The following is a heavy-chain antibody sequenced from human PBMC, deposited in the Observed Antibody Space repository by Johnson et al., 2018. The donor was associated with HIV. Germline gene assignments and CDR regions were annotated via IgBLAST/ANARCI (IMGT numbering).Heavy chain of an antibody. CDR1: QFTFSSYY. J-gene: IGHJ3*02. CDR2: VNPNGGSK. Sequence: VQLMESGGGLAKPAWSPRLSCAASQFTFSSYYMNCVRQAPGNGLELVGQVNPNGGSKYLTDSGKDRFNISRDNAKNTLHLQMNSLKTEDTAVYYCTTDEPGYSSNRDVFDIWGQGTMVTVSS. CDR3: TTDEPGYSSNRDVFDI. V-gene: IGHV3-25*05. D-gene: IGHD6-13*01.